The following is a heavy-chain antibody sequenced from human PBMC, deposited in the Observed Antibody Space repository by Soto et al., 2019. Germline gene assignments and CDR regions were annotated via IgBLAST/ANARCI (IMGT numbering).Heavy chain of an antibody. J-gene: IGHJ4*02. CDR1: GVSISSGNW. CDR2: IYHSGST. CDR3: ARDLYGSAPGEFDS. D-gene: IGHD3-10*01. Sequence: SETLSLTCAVSGVSISSGNWRSWVRQPPGKGLEWIGKIYHSGSTNYNPSLKSRVTISVDKSKNQFSLKLNSVTAADTAVYYCARDLYGSAPGEFDSWGQGTLVTVS. V-gene: IGHV4-4*02.